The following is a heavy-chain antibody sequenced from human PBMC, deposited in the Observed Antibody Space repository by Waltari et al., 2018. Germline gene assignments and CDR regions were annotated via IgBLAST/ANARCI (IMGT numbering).Heavy chain of an antibody. CDR3: ARDSYYGSGSYDY. CDR1: GGSISSSSYS. J-gene: IGHJ4*02. D-gene: IGHD3-10*01. Sequence: QVQLQESGPGLVKPSQTLSLTCTVSGGSISSSSYSWRWIRQPTGTGLAWIGRIYTSGSTNYNPSLKSRVTISVDTSKNQFSLKLSSVTAADTAVYYCARDSYYGSGSYDYWGQGTLVTVSS. CDR2: IYTSGST. V-gene: IGHV4-61*02.